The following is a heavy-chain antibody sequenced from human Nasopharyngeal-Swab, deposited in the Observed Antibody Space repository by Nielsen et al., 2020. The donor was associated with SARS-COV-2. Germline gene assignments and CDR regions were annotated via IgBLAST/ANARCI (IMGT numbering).Heavy chain of an antibody. J-gene: IGHJ5*02. Sequence: GGSLRLSCAASGFTFRSYWMHWVRQVPGKGLVWVSRINEDGSITNYADSVEGRFTISRDNAKNTLFLRMNSLRAEDTAVYYCGRDLGGRFSTWGQGTLVTASS. D-gene: IGHD3-16*01. CDR1: GFTFRSYW. V-gene: IGHV3-74*01. CDR2: INEDGSIT. CDR3: GRDLGGRFST.